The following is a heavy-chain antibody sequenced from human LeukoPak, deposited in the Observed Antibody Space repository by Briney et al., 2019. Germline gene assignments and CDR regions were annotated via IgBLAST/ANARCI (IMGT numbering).Heavy chain of an antibody. CDR3: AKGYFGNYFDC. CDR1: GFAFSTCG. V-gene: IGHV3-30*18. J-gene: IGHJ4*02. Sequence: PGGSLRLSCAASGFAFSTCGMHWVRQAPGKGLEWVTTISIDGSDKYYADSVKGRFTISRDNSENTLCLQMNSLRAEDTAVYYCAKGYFGNYFDCWGQGALVTVSS. CDR2: ISIDGSDK. D-gene: IGHD2/OR15-2a*01.